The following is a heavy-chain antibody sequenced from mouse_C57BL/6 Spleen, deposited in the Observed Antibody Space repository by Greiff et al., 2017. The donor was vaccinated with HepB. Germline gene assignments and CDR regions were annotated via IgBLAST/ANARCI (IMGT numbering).Heavy chain of an antibody. CDR2: ISSGGSYT. J-gene: IGHJ1*03. V-gene: IGHV5-6*02. CDR1: GFTFSSYG. Sequence: EVKVVDSGGDLVKPGGSLKLSCAASGFTFSSYGMSWVRQTPDKRLEWVATISSGGSYTYYPDSVKGRFTISRDNAKNTLYLQMSSLKSEDTAMYYCARRTVVDWYFDVWGTGTTVTVSS. D-gene: IGHD1-1*01. CDR3: ARRTVVDWYFDV.